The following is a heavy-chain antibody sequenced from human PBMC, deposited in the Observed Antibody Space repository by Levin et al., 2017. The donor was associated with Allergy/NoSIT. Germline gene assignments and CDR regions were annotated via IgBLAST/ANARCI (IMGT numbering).Heavy chain of an antibody. CDR2: ISHNGENT. J-gene: IGHJ6*02. V-gene: IGHV3-64D*06. Sequence: GGSLRLSCSASGFNFSSYAMHWVRQAPGKGLEYVSAISHNGENTYYADSVKGRFTISRDNSKNTLYFQMRSLRPEDTAVYYCVKEGRYYGSGSYYNGGMDVWGQGTTVTVSS. CDR3: VKEGRYYGSGSYYNGGMDV. CDR1: GFNFSSYA. D-gene: IGHD3-10*01.